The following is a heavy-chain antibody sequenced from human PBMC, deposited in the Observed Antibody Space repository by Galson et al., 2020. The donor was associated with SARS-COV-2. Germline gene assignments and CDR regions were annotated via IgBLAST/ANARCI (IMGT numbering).Heavy chain of an antibody. CDR1: GFTFSSYG. V-gene: IGHV3-30*18. CDR2: ISYDGSNK. J-gene: IGHJ6*02. Sequence: GGSLRLSCAASGFTFSSYGMHWVRQAPGKGLEWVAVISYDGSNKYYADSVKGRFTISRDNSKNTLYLQMNSLRAEDTAVYYCANMGYGSYYYGMDVWGQGTTVTVSS. CDR3: ANMGYGSYYYGMDV. D-gene: IGHD3-10*01.